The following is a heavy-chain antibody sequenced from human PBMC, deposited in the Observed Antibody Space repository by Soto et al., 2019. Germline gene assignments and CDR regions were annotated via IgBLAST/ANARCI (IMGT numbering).Heavy chain of an antibody. V-gene: IGHV2-26*01. D-gene: IGHD5-12*01. CDR1: GFSLSNARMG. CDR3: ARMRVATINYYYYMDV. Sequence: SGPTLVNPTETLTLTCTVSGFSLSNARMGVSWIRQPPGKALEWLAHIFSNDEKSYSTSLKSRLTISKDTSKRQVVLTMTNMDPVDTSTYYCARMRVATINYYYYMDVWGKGTTVTVS. J-gene: IGHJ6*03. CDR2: IFSNDEK.